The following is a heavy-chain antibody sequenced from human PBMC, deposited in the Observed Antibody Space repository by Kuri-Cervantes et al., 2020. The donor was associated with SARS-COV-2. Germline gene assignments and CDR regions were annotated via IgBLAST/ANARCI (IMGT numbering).Heavy chain of an antibody. D-gene: IGHD1-26*01. CDR1: GFTFSSYS. J-gene: IGHJ4*02. Sequence: GESLKISCAASGFTFSSYSMNWVRQAPGKGLEWVSSISSSSSYIYYADSVKGRFTISRDNAKNSLYLQMNSLRAEDTAVYYCAKPNYGSYYGSPDYWGQGTLVTVSS. V-gene: IGHV3-21*04. CDR2: ISSSSSYI. CDR3: AKPNYGSYYGSPDY.